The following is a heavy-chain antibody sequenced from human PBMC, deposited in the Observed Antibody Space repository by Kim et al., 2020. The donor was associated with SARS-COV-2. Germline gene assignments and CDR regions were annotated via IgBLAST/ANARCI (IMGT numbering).Heavy chain of an antibody. CDR3: ARGWAFDI. J-gene: IGHJ3*02. V-gene: IGHV3-74*01. Sequence: GGSLRLSCVVSGFTLSSHWMHWVRQVPGKGLAWVSRLSTDGSSTAYADSVKGRFGISRDNAKNTLYLQMNSLRAEDTAVYYCARGWAFDIWGQGTMVTVSS. CDR1: GFTLSSHW. CDR2: LSTDGSST. D-gene: IGHD2-15*01.